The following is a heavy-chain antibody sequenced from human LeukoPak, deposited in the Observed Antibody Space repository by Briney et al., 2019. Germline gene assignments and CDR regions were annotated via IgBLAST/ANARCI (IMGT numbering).Heavy chain of an antibody. CDR2: ISAYNGDT. Sequence: EASVKVSCKASGYTFTSFGYTWVRQAPGQGLEWMGWISAYNGDTKSAPKFQGRVTMTTDTSTSTAYMELRSLRSDDTAVYYCARDLGIDYYDSSGYYTGTLYFFDYWGQGTLVTVSS. V-gene: IGHV1-18*01. D-gene: IGHD3-22*01. CDR3: ARDLGIDYYDSSGYYTGTLYFFDY. CDR1: GYTFTSFG. J-gene: IGHJ4*02.